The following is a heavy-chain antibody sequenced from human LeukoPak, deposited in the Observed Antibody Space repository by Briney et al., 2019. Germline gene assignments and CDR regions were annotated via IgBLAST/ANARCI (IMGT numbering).Heavy chain of an antibody. D-gene: IGHD1-26*01. CDR3: ASIVGATYHYFDY. V-gene: IGHV1-69*01. CDR1: GGTFSSYA. Sequence: SVKVSCKASGGTFSSYAISWVRQAPGQGLEWMGGIIPIFGTANYAQKFQGRATITADESTSTAYMELSSLRSEDTAVYYCASIVGATYHYFDYWGRGTLVTVSS. J-gene: IGHJ4*02. CDR2: IIPIFGTA.